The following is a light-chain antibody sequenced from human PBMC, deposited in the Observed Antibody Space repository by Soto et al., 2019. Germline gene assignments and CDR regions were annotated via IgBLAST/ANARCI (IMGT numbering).Light chain of an antibody. CDR2: HAS. CDR3: QQRSGWPPTLT. Sequence: EIVLTQSPATLSLSPGERATLSCRASQSVGNYLAWYQQKPGQAPRLLIYHASNRATGIPARFSGSASGTDFTLTITSLEPADFAVYYCQQRSGWPPTLTFGGGTKVEIK. J-gene: IGKJ4*01. CDR1: QSVGNY. V-gene: IGKV3-11*01.